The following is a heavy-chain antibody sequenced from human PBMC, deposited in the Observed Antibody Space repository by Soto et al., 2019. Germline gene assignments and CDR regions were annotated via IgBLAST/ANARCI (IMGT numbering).Heavy chain of an antibody. J-gene: IGHJ4*02. Sequence: GGSLSLSCEASGYTFSDYAMTWVRSAPGQELEWVSVNRCNGGSTCSADYVKSQFTISRDNSKNTLYLQMNSLRAEDAAVYYCAKDPFYYCSGDYYTLRATFDYWGPGTLVTVSS. CDR2: NRCNGGST. CDR3: AKDPFYYCSGDYYTLRATFDY. V-gene: IGHV3-23*01. CDR1: GYTFSDYA. D-gene: IGHD3-10*01.